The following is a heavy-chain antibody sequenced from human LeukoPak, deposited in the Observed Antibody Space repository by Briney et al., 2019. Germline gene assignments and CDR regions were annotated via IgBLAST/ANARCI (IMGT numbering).Heavy chain of an antibody. CDR2: ISYDGSNK. J-gene: IGHJ4*02. V-gene: IGHV3-30-3*01. CDR3: ARDHYDSSGPHLGFDY. CDR1: GFTFSSYA. D-gene: IGHD3-22*01. Sequence: PGGSLRLSCAASGFTFSSYAMHWVRQAPGKGLEWVAVISYDGSNKYYADSVKGRFTISRDNSKNTLYLQMNSLRAEDTAVYYCARDHYDSSGPHLGFDYWGQGTLVTVSS.